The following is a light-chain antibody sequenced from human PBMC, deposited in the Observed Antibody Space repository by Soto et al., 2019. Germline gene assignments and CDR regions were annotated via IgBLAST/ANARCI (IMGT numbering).Light chain of an antibody. CDR3: QQYNKWPPCT. V-gene: IGKV3D-15*01. Sequence: EIVMTHSPAPLSVSPGERVTLSCRASQSVRNTLAWYQHKPGQAPRLLIYDASIRATGIPARFSGSGSGTEFTLTISSLQSEDFAVYYCQQYNKWPPCTCGQGTKLEIK. CDR1: QSVRNT. CDR2: DAS. J-gene: IGKJ2*02.